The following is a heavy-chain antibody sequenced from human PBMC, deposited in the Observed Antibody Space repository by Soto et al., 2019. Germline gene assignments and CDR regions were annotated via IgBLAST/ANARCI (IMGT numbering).Heavy chain of an antibody. CDR2: LYYGRSA. V-gene: IGHV4-59*12. D-gene: IGHD6-6*01. J-gene: IGHJ5*02. Sequence: SGTLSPTRAVSGDSISSYYCMWIPQPPEKGLESIGYLYYGRSANYNPSLKSRVTLSVDTSTNQFSLKLSSVPAADTAVYYCARERPDGARLDPWGQGTLVTVSS. CDR1: GDSISSYY. CDR3: ARERPDGARLDP.